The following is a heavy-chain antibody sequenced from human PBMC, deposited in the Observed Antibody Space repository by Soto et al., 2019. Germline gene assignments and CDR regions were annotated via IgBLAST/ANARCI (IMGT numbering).Heavy chain of an antibody. J-gene: IGHJ4*02. CDR3: AKPRQITSLLLYYFDY. Sequence: QVQLVESGGGVDQPGRSLRLSCAASGFTFSSYGMHWVRQAPGKGLEWVAVISYDGSNKYYADSVKGRFTISRDNSKNTLYLQMNSLRAEDTAVYYCAKPRQITSLLLYYFDYWGQGTLVTVSS. V-gene: IGHV3-30*18. CDR2: ISYDGSNK. CDR1: GFTFSSYG. D-gene: IGHD2-15*01.